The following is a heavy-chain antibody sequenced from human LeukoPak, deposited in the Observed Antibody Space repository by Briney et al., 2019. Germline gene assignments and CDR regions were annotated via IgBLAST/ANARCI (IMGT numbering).Heavy chain of an antibody. Sequence: GGSLRLSCAASGFTFSNYVMNWVRQAPGKGLEWVSTISSDERTWYADSVKGRFTISRDNSKNTLYLQMNSLRAEDTAVYYCARDSIAAGIFDYWGQGTLVTVSS. D-gene: IGHD6-13*01. CDR2: ISSDERT. J-gene: IGHJ4*02. V-gene: IGHV3-23*01. CDR1: GFTFSNYV. CDR3: ARDSIAAGIFDY.